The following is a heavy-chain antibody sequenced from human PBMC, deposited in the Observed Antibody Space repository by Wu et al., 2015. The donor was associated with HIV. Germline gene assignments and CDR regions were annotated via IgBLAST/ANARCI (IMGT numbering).Heavy chain of an antibody. V-gene: IGHV1-8*02. J-gene: IGHJ6*02. D-gene: IGHD3-10*01. CDR1: GGTFATYA. Sequence: QVQLVQSGAELRKPGSSVKVSCKASGGTFATYATNWVRQAPGQGLEWMGWMNSNNGKTGYGQKFQGRVAMTRNISTRTAYMELSGLKSEDTAVFYCATSYYGSGSYPTFYYYYAMDVWGQGTTVTVSS. CDR2: MNSNNGKT. CDR3: ATSYYGSGSYPTFYYYYAMDV.